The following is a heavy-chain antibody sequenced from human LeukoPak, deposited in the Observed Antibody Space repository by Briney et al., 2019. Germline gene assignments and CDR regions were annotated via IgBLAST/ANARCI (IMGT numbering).Heavy chain of an antibody. Sequence: PSEPLSLTCTVSGDSISSTTYYWSWIRQPPGKGLEWIGYIYYSGSTKYNPSLKSRVTISVDTSKNQFSLKLSSVTAADTAVYYCARGARAGYNLEPFDYWGQGTLVTVSS. CDR1: GDSISSTTYY. CDR2: IYYSGST. D-gene: IGHD5-24*01. V-gene: IGHV4-61*05. J-gene: IGHJ4*02. CDR3: ARGARAGYNLEPFDY.